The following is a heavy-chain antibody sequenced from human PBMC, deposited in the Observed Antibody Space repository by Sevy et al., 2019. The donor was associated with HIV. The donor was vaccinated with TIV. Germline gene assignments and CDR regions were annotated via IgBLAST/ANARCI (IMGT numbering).Heavy chain of an antibody. Sequence: GGSLRLSCAASGFTFSTYDMNWVRQAPGKGLEWVSFIRSSRNIFYDDSVKGRFTISRDNAKNSLYLQMNSLRDEDTAVYYCASRRGSTGTTFDYWGQGTLVTVSS. D-gene: IGHD1-7*01. CDR1: GFTFSTYD. V-gene: IGHV3-48*02. CDR2: IRSSRNI. J-gene: IGHJ4*02. CDR3: ASRRGSTGTTFDY.